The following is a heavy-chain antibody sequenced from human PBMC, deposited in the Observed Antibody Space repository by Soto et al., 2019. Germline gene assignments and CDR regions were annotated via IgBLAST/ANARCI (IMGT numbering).Heavy chain of an antibody. V-gene: IGHV6-1*01. J-gene: IGHJ4*02. CDR3: ARDPMTASKTTYYDILTGYYYFFDY. CDR2: TYYRSKWYN. CDR1: GDSVSSNSAA. Sequence: KQSQTLSLTCAISGDSVSSNSAAWNWIRQSPSRGLEWLGRTYYRSKWYNDYAVSVKSRITINPDTSKNQFSLQLNSVTPEDTAVYYCARDPMTASKTTYYDILTGYYYFFDYWGQGTLVTVSS. D-gene: IGHD3-9*01.